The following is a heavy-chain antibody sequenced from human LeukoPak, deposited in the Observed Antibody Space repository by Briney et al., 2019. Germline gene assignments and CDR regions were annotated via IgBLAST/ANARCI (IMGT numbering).Heavy chain of an antibody. CDR2: ISGSGGST. CDR3: PKDFGRSYYYDSIGYPGLDY. CDR1: GFTFSSYG. Sequence: GGTLRLSCAASGFTFSSYGMSWVRQAPGKGLEWVSAISGSGGSTYYADSVKGRFTISRDNSKNTLYLQMNSLRAEDTAVYYCPKDFGRSYYYDSIGYPGLDYWGQGTLVTVSS. V-gene: IGHV3-23*01. J-gene: IGHJ4*02. D-gene: IGHD3-22*01.